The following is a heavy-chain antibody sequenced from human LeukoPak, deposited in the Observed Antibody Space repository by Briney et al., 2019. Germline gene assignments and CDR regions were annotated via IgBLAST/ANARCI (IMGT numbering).Heavy chain of an antibody. J-gene: IGHJ4*02. CDR2: MNPNSGNT. V-gene: IGHV1-8*03. CDR3: ARGGGLVATQTSSFDY. CDR1: GYTFISYD. D-gene: IGHD5-12*01. Sequence: ASVKVSCKASGYTFISYDINWVRQATGQGLEWMGWMNPNSGNTGYAQKFQGRVTITRNTSISTAYMELSSLRSEDTAVYYCARGGGLVATQTSSFDYWGQGTLVTVSS.